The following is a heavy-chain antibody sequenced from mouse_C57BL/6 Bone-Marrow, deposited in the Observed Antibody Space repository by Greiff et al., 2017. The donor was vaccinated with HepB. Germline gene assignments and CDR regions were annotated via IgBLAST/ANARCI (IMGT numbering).Heavy chain of an antibody. D-gene: IGHD2-4*01. V-gene: IGHV1-19*01. J-gene: IGHJ4*01. CDR1: GYTFTDYY. CDR3: AKHYDYDEYYYAMDY. Sequence: EVQLQQSGPVLVKPGASVKMSCKASGYTFTDYYMNWVKQSHGKSLEWIGVINPYNGGTSYNQKFKGKATLTVDKSSSTAYMELNSLTSEDSAVYYCAKHYDYDEYYYAMDYWGQGTSVTVSS. CDR2: INPYNGGT.